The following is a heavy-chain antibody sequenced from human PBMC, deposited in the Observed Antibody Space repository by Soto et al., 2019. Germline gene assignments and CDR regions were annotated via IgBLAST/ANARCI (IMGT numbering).Heavy chain of an antibody. CDR3: ARGLRSGYPPYYYYGMGV. Sequence: PXETLCLTCSAGGWSFSGYYWSWIRQPPGKGLDWIGEINHSGSTNYNPSLKSRVTLSVDTSKNQFFLRLSSVTAADTAVYYCARGLRSGYPPYYYYGMGVWGQGTTGTVAS. CDR1: GWSFSGYY. V-gene: IGHV4-34*01. D-gene: IGHD3-3*01. J-gene: IGHJ6*02. CDR2: INHSGST.